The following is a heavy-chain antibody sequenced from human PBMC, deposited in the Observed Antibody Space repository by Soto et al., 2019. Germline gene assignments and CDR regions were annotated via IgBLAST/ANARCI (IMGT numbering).Heavy chain of an antibody. CDR3: AREYVGATTFDY. D-gene: IGHD1-26*01. Sequence: PSATRSITWTVSGGSVSSGSYYWSWIRQPPGKGLEWIGYIYYSGSTNYNPSLKSRVTISVDTSKNQFSLKLSSVTAADTAVYYCAREYVGATTFDYWGQGTLVTVSS. CDR2: IYYSGST. V-gene: IGHV4-61*01. CDR1: GGSVSSGSYY. J-gene: IGHJ4*02.